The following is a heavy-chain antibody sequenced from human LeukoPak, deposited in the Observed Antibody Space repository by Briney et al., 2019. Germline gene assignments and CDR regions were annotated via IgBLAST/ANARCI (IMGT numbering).Heavy chain of an antibody. D-gene: IGHD1-26*01. CDR2: ISSSGSTI. V-gene: IGHV3-11*01. Sequence: GGSLRLSCAASGFTFSDYYMSWIRQAPGKGLEWVSYISSSGSTIYYADSVKGRFTISRGNAKNSLYLQMNSLRAEDTAVYYCARDSGSYWSEGAFDIWGQGTMVTVSS. J-gene: IGHJ3*02. CDR1: GFTFSDYY. CDR3: ARDSGSYWSEGAFDI.